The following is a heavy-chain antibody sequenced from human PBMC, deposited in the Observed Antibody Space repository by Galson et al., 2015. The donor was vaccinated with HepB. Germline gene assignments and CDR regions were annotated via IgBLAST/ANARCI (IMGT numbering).Heavy chain of an antibody. V-gene: IGHV4-34*01. CDR1: GGSFNNYD. Sequence: ETLSLTCAVYGGSFNNYDWSWIRQPPGKGLEWIGEINHSAHSGQSNYSPSLKGRVTISADASKNQFSLKLSSVTAADTAVYYCSRQGRIDVFAALNYYYYFMDVWSKGTTVTVSS. CDR2: INHSAHSGQS. J-gene: IGHJ6*03. D-gene: IGHD3-16*01. CDR3: SRQGRIDVFAALNYYYYFMDV.